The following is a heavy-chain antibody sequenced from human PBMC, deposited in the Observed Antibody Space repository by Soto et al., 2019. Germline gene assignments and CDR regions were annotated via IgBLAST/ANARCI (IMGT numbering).Heavy chain of an antibody. J-gene: IGHJ6*02. Sequence: GESLKLSCESSGYSFTSYWIGWVRQFPGKGLEWMALINPDDSDTRYSPSFQGQVTISADKSINTAYLQWSSLKASDTAIYYCARSLGGYGLDVWGQGTTVTVSS. CDR3: ARSLGGYGLDV. CDR2: INPDDSDT. D-gene: IGHD3-16*02. V-gene: IGHV5-51*01. CDR1: GYSFTSYW.